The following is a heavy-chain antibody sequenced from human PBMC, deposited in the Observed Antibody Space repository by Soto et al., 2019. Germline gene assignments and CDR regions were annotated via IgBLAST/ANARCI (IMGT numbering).Heavy chain of an antibody. J-gene: IGHJ4*02. CDR2: INAGNGNT. CDR3: ARAPRLLWFGELLSHFDY. CDR1: GYTFTSYA. Sequence: GASVKVSCKASGYTFTSYAMHWVRQAPGQRLEWMGWINAGNGNTKYSQKFQGRVTITRDTSASTAYMELSSLRSEDTAVYYCARAPRLLWFGELLSHFDYWGREPWSPSPQ. D-gene: IGHD3-10*01. V-gene: IGHV1-3*01.